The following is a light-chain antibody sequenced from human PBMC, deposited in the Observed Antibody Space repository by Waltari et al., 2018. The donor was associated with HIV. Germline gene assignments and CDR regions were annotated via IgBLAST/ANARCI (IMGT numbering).Light chain of an antibody. J-gene: IGKJ2*02. Sequence: EIVLTQSPGTLSLSPGERATLSCRPSQSVSSSYLAWYQQKPGQAPRLLISGAASSATGIPDRFSGSGSGTDFTLTISRLEPEDFAVYYCQQYGNSPRTFGQGTKLEIK. CDR2: GAA. CDR1: QSVSSSY. CDR3: QQYGNSPRT. V-gene: IGKV3-20*01.